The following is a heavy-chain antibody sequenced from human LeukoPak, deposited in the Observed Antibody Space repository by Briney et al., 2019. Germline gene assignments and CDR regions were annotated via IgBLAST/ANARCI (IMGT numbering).Heavy chain of an antibody. CDR2: ISGYSNNT. Sequence: ASVKVSCKGSGYTFTNYAISWVRQAPGQGLEWMGWISGYSNNTNYAQKFQGRLTMTTDTSTNTAYMELRSLTSDDTAVYYCAREYLGFQDGYWGQGTLVIVSS. V-gene: IGHV1-18*01. J-gene: IGHJ4*02. CDR1: GYTFTNYA. D-gene: IGHD1-26*01. CDR3: AREYLGFQDGY.